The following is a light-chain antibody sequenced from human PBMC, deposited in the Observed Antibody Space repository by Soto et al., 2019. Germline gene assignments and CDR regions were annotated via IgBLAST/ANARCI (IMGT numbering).Light chain of an antibody. J-gene: IGLJ1*01. V-gene: IGLV1-40*01. CDR1: SSNIGADYD. CDR3: GSYAGSDTYV. CDR2: GND. Sequence: QSVLTQPPSVSGAPGQRVTISCTGSSSNIGADYDVNWYQQFPGTAPKLLIYGNDNRPSGVPDRFSGSKSDTSASLAVTGLQAEDEADYYCGSYAGSDTYVFGTGTKVTVL.